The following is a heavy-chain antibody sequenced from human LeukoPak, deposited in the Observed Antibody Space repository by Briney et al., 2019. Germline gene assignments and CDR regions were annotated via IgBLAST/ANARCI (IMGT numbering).Heavy chain of an antibody. CDR3: ARAGPAPPFYY. CDR1: GGSISSYY. J-gene: IGHJ4*02. Sequence: SETLSLTCTVSGGSISSYYRSWIRQPPGKGLEWIGYIYYSGSTNYNPSLKSRVTISVDTSKNQFSLKLSSVTAADTAVYYCARAGPAPPFYYWGQGTLVTVSS. V-gene: IGHV4-59*01. D-gene: IGHD2-2*01. CDR2: IYYSGST.